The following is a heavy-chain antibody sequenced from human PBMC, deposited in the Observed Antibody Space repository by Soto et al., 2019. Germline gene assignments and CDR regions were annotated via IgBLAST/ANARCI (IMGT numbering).Heavy chain of an antibody. V-gene: IGHV4-30-2*01. CDR3: ASAADDMGSRNQMYFDY. CDR1: GPSIDTGTYS. D-gene: IGHD3-9*01. CDR2: IYHSGAT. Sequence: QLQLQESGSGLVKPSQTLSLTCAVSGPSIDTGTYSWSWIRQPPGKGLEWIGNIYHSGATYKNPSLKSRVDISVGVARNQFSLKVTSVTTTETAMYHRASAADDMGSRNQMYFDYWGQGNLVLVSS. J-gene: IGHJ4*02.